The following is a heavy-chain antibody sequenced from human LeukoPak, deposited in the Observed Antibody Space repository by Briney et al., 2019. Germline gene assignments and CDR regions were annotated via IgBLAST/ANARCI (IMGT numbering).Heavy chain of an antibody. CDR2: ISYDGSNK. J-gene: IGHJ6*02. CDR1: GFTFSSYV. V-gene: IGHV3-30*04. CDR3: AREYYDFWSGMIAYYYYYGMDV. Sequence: PGGSLRLSCAASGFTFSSYVMHWVRQAPGKGLEWVAVISYDGSNKYYADSVKGRFTISRDNSKNTLYLQMDSLRAEDTAVYYCAREYYDFWSGMIAYYYYYGMDVWGQGTTVTVSS. D-gene: IGHD3-3*01.